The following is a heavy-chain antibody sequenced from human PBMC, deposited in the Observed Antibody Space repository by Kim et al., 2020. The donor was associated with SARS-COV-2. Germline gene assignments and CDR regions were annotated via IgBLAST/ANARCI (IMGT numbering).Heavy chain of an antibody. V-gene: IGHV3-11*01. D-gene: IGHD4-17*01. CDR2: ISGSGGDI. CDR3: AREAVTTDY. Sequence: GGSLRLSCAASGLTFSDYYMSWIRQAPGKGLEWVSYISGSGGDIYYADSVKGRLTISRDNAKNSLYLQMNNLRAEDTAVYYCAREAVTTDYWGQGTLVTVSS. J-gene: IGHJ4*02. CDR1: GLTFSDYY.